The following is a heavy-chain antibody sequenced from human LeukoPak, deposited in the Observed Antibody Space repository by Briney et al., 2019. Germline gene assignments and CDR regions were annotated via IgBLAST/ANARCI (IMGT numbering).Heavy chain of an antibody. D-gene: IGHD6-19*01. Sequence: PGGSLRLSCAASGFTFSSYATSWVRQAPGKGLEWVSVISGGGSTNYADSVKGRFTISRDNSKNTLYLQMNSLRAEDTAVYYCVKAKVSSGSYFFDYWGQGTLVTVSS. V-gene: IGHV3-23*01. CDR2: ISGGGST. CDR3: VKAKVSSGSYFFDY. CDR1: GFTFSSYA. J-gene: IGHJ4*02.